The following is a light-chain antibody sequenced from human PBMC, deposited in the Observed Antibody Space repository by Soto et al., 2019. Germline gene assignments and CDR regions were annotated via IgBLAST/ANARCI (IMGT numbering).Light chain of an antibody. CDR2: ENN. CDR3: QSYDSSLSGDV. Sequence: QAVVTQPPSVSEAPGQRVTISCTGSSSNIGAGYEAHWYQQVPGTAPKLLIYENNNRPSGVPDRFSGSKSGTSASLAITGRQAEDEAEDYCQSYDSSLSGDVFGTGTKLTVL. V-gene: IGLV1-40*01. J-gene: IGLJ1*01. CDR1: SSNIGAGYE.